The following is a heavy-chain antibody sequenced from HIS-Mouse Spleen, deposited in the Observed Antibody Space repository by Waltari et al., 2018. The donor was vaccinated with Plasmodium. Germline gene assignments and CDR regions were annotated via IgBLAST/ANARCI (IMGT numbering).Heavy chain of an antibody. Sequence: EVQLVESGGGLVKPGGSLRLSCAASGFTFSSYSMNWVRHAPGKGLEWVSSISSSSSYIYYADSVKGRFTISRDNAKNSLYLQMNSLRAEDTAVYYCARDTRLEVRSYWYFDLWGRGTLVTVSS. J-gene: IGHJ2*01. CDR1: GFTFSSYS. D-gene: IGHD3-3*01. V-gene: IGHV3-21*01. CDR2: ISSSSSYI. CDR3: ARDTRLEVRSYWYFDL.